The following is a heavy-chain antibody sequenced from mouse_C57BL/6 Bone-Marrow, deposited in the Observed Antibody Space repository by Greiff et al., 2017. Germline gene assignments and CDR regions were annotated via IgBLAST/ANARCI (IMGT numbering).Heavy chain of an antibody. J-gene: IGHJ2*01. Sequence: QVQLQQPGAELVKPGASVKLSCKASGYTFPSYWMQWVKQRPVQGLEWIGDIDPSDSYTNYNQKFKGKATLPVDTSSSTAYMQLSSLTSEDAAVYYCARWDYDGSSYWGQGTTLTVSS. CDR1: GYTFPSYW. V-gene: IGHV1-50*01. CDR2: IDPSDSYT. D-gene: IGHD1-1*01. CDR3: ARWDYDGSSY.